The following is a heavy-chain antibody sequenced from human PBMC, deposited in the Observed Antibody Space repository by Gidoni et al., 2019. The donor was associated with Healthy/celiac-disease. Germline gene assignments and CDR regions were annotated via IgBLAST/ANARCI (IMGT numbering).Heavy chain of an antibody. J-gene: IGHJ5*02. Sequence: VQLVQAGAEVKKPGSSVKVASKAYGGTFSSYAISWGRPAPGRGLEWMGGIIPIFGTANYAQKFQGRVTMTADNSSSTAYMELSSLRSEDTAVYYCAREGRPSGGREGFDPWGQGTLVTVSS. CDR3: AREGRPSGGREGFDP. D-gene: IGHD2-15*01. CDR1: GGTFSSYA. CDR2: IIPIFGTA. V-gene: IGHV1-69*06.